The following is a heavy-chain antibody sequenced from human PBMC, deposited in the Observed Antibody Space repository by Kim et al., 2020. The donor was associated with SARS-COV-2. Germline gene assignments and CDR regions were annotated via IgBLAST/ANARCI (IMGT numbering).Heavy chain of an antibody. J-gene: IGHJ4*02. V-gene: IGHV3-23*01. D-gene: IGHD2-15*01. Sequence: GRFTIARDNSKNTLYLQMNSLRAEDTAVYYCAKRGWDCTGGSCYLTFDYWGQGTLVTVSS. CDR3: AKRGWDCTGGSCYLTFDY.